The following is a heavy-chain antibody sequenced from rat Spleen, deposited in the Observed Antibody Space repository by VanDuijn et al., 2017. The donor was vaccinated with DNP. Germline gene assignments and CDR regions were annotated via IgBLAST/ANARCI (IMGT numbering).Heavy chain of an antibody. V-gene: IGHV5-7*01. CDR1: GFTFSDYY. CDR3: ARWYNSGYYFDY. D-gene: IGHD4-3*01. J-gene: IGHJ2*01. Sequence: EVQLVESGGGLVQPGRSLKLSCAVSGFTFSDYYMAWVRQAPKKGLEWVATISTSASRTYYPDSVKGRFTISRDNAQSTLYLRMNSLRSEDMATYYCARWYNSGYYFDYWGQGVMVTVSS. CDR2: ISTSASRT.